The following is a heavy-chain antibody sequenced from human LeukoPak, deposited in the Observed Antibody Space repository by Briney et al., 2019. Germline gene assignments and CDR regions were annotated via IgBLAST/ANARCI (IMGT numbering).Heavy chain of an antibody. D-gene: IGHD3-3*01. CDR3: ARYYDFWSGYYNWFDP. CDR1: GGSISSYY. CDR2: IYYSGST. Sequence: SETLSLTCTVSGGSISSYYWSWIRQPPGKGLEWIGYIYYSGSTNYNPSLKSRVTISADTSKNQFSLKLSSVTAADTAVYYCARYYDFWSGYYNWFDPWGQGTLVTVSS. J-gene: IGHJ5*02. V-gene: IGHV4-59*01.